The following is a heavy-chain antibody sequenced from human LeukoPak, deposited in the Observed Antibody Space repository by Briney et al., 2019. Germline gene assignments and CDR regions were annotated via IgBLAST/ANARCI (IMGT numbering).Heavy chain of an antibody. D-gene: IGHD7-27*01. CDR2: IKQDGKTK. V-gene: IGHV3-7*01. CDR1: GFRFTDYC. Sequence: GGSLRLSCEASGFRFTDYCMTWVRQTPGAGLEWVANIKQDGKTKDYLASVKGRFTVSRDNARNSLFLQMDSLRVEDTAVYYCARDFELGDFQHWGQGTLVTVSS. CDR3: ARDFELGDFQH. J-gene: IGHJ1*01.